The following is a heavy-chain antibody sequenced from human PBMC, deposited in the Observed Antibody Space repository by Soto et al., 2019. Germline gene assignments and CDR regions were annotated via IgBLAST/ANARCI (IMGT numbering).Heavy chain of an antibody. J-gene: IGHJ4*02. CDR1: GFSLSNPRMG. V-gene: IGHV2-26*01. Sequence: SGPTLVNPTETLTLTCTVSGFSLSNPRMGVSWIRQPPGKALEWLAHIFSNDEKSYSTSLKSRLTISRDTSKSQVVLTMTNMEPVDTATYYCARIQRISMIVGSKPYFDYWGQGALVTVSS. CDR3: ARIQRISMIVGSKPYFDY. CDR2: IFSNDEK. D-gene: IGHD3-22*01.